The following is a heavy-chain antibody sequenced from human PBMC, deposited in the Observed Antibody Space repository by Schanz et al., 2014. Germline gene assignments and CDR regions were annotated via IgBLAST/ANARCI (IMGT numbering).Heavy chain of an antibody. CDR1: GFTFSSYW. V-gene: IGHV3-74*02. Sequence: EVQLVASGGGLVQPGGSLRLSCAASGFTFSSYWMHWVRQVPGKGLVWVSRIKSDGSSTSYADSVKGRFTISRDNAKNTLYLQMNSLRADDTAVYYCAKGPYYYYYMDVWGNGTTXTVSS. CDR3: AKGPYYYYYMDV. J-gene: IGHJ6*03. CDR2: IKSDGSST.